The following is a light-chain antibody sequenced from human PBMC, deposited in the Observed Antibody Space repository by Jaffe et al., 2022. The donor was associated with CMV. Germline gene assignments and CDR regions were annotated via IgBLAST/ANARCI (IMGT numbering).Light chain of an antibody. CDR2: GKN. CDR3: TSRDSSARV. CDR1: SLRRYF. Sequence: SSELTQDPAVSVALGQTVRITCQGDSLRRYFPTWYQQRPGQAPVLVMYGKNNRPSGIPDRFSGSSSGNTASLTITGAQAEDEADYYCTSRDSSARVFGGGTKLTVL. V-gene: IGLV3-19*01. J-gene: IGLJ3*02.